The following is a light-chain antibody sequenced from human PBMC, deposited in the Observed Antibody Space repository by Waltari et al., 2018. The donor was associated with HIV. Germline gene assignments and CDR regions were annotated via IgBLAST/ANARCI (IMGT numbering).Light chain of an antibody. V-gene: IGLV3-21*02. CDR2: DDS. CDR3: QVWENSDHPGV. CDR1: HIGGHS. J-gene: IGLJ3*02. Sequence: YVLTQPPSVSVAPGQTARITCGGRHIGGHSVHWYQQKTGQAPVLVVYDDSDRPSGIPERLSGSNSGNAATLTISRVEAGDEADYYCQVWENSDHPGVFGGGTKLTVL.